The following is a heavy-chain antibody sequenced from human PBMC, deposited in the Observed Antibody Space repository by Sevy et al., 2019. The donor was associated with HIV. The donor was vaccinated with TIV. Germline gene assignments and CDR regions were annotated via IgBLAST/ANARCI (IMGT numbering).Heavy chain of an antibody. D-gene: IGHD1-7*01. CDR1: GFTFSKYW. J-gene: IGHJ4*02. CDR3: ARDDGNYYFHY. CDR2: IKQDAGQK. Sequence: GGYLRLSCAASGFTFSKYWMGWVRQAPGKGLEWVANIKQDAGQKYYVDSVKGRFTSSRDNAKNSLFLQMNSLRAEDTAVYFCARDDGNYYFHYWGQGTLVIVSS. V-gene: IGHV3-7*01.